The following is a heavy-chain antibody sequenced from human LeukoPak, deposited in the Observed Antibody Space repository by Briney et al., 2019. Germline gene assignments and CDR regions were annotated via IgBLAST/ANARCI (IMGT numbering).Heavy chain of an antibody. CDR1: GDSISSSNNY. J-gene: IGHJ4*02. CDR3: ARVTSLAGNHWGYFDY. CDR2: IYYSGSS. D-gene: IGHD2-15*01. Sequence: SQTLSLTCTVSGDSISSSNNYWSWIRQHPGKGLEWIGYIYYSGSSYYNPSLQSRVTMSVDTSKTQFSLSLTSVTAADTAVYYCARVTSLAGNHWGYFDYWGQGTLVTVSS. V-gene: IGHV4-31*03.